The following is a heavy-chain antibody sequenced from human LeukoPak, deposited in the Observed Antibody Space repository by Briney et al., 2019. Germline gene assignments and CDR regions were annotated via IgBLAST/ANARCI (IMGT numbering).Heavy chain of an antibody. D-gene: IGHD1-1*01. CDR1: GFTFSSYA. CDR2: ISGSGGST. CDR3: AKDQSLRSTTGTGVSGWFDP. Sequence: GGSLRLSCAASGFTFSSYAMSWVLQAPGKGLEWVSAISGSGGSTYYADSVKGRFTISRDNSKNTLYLQMNSLRAEDTAVYYCAKDQSLRSTTGTGVSGWFDPWGQGTLVTVSS. V-gene: IGHV3-23*01. J-gene: IGHJ5*02.